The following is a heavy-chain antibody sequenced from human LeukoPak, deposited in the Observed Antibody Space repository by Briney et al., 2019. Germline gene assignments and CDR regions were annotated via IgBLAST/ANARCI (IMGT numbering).Heavy chain of an antibody. CDR1: GFTFSSYW. J-gene: IGHJ5*02. Sequence: PGGSLRLSCAASGFTFSSYWMSWVRQAPGKGLEWVANIKQDGSEKYYVDSVKGRFTISRDNAKKSLYLQMNSLRAEDTAVYYCARDTMVGGIMPIFDPWGQGTLVTVSS. D-gene: IGHD3-10*01. CDR2: IKQDGSEK. V-gene: IGHV3-7*01. CDR3: ARDTMVGGIMPIFDP.